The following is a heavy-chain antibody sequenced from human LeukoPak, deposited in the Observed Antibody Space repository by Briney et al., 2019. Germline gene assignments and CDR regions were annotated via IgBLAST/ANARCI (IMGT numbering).Heavy chain of an antibody. V-gene: IGHV4-34*01. CDR3: ARDGELELRY. J-gene: IGHJ4*02. CDR1: GFTFSDYY. CDR2: INHSGGT. Sequence: GSLRLTCAASGFTFSDYYMSWIRQAPGKGLEWIGEINHSGGTNNNPSLMSRVIMSVDTSKNQSSLKLSSVTAADTAVYYCARDGELELRYWGQGTLVTISS. D-gene: IGHD1-7*01.